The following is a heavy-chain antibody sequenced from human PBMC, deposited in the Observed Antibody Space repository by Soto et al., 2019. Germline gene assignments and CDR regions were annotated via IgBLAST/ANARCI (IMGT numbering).Heavy chain of an antibody. CDR2: INQDGGGT. V-gene: IGHV3-7*01. J-gene: IGHJ4*02. CDR1: GFTFISSF. Sequence: GGSLRLSCVASGFTFISSFMGWVRQAPGKGLEWVANINQDGGGTYYVDSVEGRFTISRDNAKDSLYLQMNSLRAEDTAVYYCARERDDYSNFFDYWGQGTLVTVSS. D-gene: IGHD4-4*01. CDR3: ARERDDYSNFFDY.